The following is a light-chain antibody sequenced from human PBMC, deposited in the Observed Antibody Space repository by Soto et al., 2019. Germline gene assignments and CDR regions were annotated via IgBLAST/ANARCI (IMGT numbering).Light chain of an antibody. Sequence: DIQMTQSPSSLSASIGDRVTLTCRASQSIGTNLNWYQQRPGKAPKLLIYAVSSLQSGVSSRFRGSGSGTEVALSINRLQREELATYYCQQTYSDPPLFGQGTKREIK. CDR2: AVS. J-gene: IGKJ1*01. CDR3: QQTYSDPPL. CDR1: QSIGTN. V-gene: IGKV1-39*01.